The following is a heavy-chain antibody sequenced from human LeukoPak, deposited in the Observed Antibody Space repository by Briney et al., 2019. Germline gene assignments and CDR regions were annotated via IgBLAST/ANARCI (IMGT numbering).Heavy chain of an antibody. D-gene: IGHD1-26*01. CDR3: ARDRVPRYSGSYPKGMDV. CDR1: GFTFKSAW. Sequence: GGSLRLSCAASGFTFKSAWMTWVRQAPGKGLEWVANIKEDGSAKNYVGSVKGRFTISRDNAKNSLYLQLSSLRAEDTAVYYCARDRVPRYSGSYPKGMDVWGQGTTVTVSS. CDR2: IKEDGSAK. V-gene: IGHV3-7*01. J-gene: IGHJ6*02.